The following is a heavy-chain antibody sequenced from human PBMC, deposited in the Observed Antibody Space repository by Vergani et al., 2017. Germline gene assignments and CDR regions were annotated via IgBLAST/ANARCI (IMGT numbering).Heavy chain of an antibody. CDR3: AKDDRFRYFDY. J-gene: IGHJ4*02. V-gene: IGHV3-23*01. D-gene: IGHD3-10*01. Sequence: EVQLLESGGGLVQPGGSLRLSCAASGFTFSTYVFSWVRQAPGKGLEWVSTISGSGGSTYYADSVKGRFTISRANSKNSLYLQMNSLRAEDTAIYYCAKDDRFRYFDYWGQGTLVTVSS. CDR2: ISGSGGST. CDR1: GFTFSTYV.